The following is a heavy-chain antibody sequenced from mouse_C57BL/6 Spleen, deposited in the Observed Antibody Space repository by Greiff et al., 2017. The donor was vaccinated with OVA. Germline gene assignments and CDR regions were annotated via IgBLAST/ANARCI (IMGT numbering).Heavy chain of an antibody. CDR3: ARKSYYYGSSSGYFDV. V-gene: IGHV1-50*01. J-gene: IGHJ1*03. D-gene: IGHD1-1*01. CDR2: IDPSDSYT. Sequence: QVQLKQPGAELVKPGASVKLSCKASGYTFTSYWMQWVKQRPGQGLEWIGEIDPSDSYTNYNQKFKGKATLTVDTSSSTAYMQLSSLTSEDSAVYYCARKSYYYGSSSGYFDVWGTGTTVTVSS. CDR1: GYTFTSYW.